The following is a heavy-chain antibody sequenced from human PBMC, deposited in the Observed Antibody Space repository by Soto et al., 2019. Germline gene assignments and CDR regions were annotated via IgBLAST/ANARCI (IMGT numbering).Heavy chain of an antibody. CDR2: IKQDGSEK. D-gene: IGHD6-13*01. Sequence: PGGSLRLSCAASGFTFSSYWMSWVRQAPGKGLEWVANIKQDGSEKYYVDSVKGRFTISRDNAKNSLYLQMNSLRAEDTAVYYCAREPGSSWYYFDYWGQGTLVTVSS. V-gene: IGHV3-7*01. CDR3: AREPGSSWYYFDY. J-gene: IGHJ4*02. CDR1: GFTFSSYW.